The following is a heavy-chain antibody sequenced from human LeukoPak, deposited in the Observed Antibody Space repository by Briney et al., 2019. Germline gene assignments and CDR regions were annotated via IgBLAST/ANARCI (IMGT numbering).Heavy chain of an antibody. Sequence: HPGGSLRLSCAASGFTFSSYAMSWVRQAPGKGLEWVSAISGSGGSTYYADSVKGRFTISRDNSKNTLYLQMNSLRAEDTAVYYCAKSLCSSTSCYSGLCVYWGQGTLVTVSS. J-gene: IGHJ4*02. V-gene: IGHV3-23*01. CDR3: AKSLCSSTSCYSGLCVY. CDR2: ISGSGGST. D-gene: IGHD2-2*01. CDR1: GFTFSSYA.